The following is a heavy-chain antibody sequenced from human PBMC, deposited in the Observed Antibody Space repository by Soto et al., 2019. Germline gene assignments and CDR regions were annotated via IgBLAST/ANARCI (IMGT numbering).Heavy chain of an antibody. Sequence: GGSLRLSCAASGFTFSDYYMSWIRQAPGKGLEWVSYISSSSSYTNYADSVKGRFTISRDNSKNTLYLQMNSLRAEDTAVYYCARGAWNFRDPYYYYGMNVWGQGTTVTVSS. CDR3: ARGAWNFRDPYYYYGMNV. CDR1: GFTFSDYY. D-gene: IGHD1-7*01. V-gene: IGHV3-11*06. J-gene: IGHJ6*02. CDR2: ISSSSSYT.